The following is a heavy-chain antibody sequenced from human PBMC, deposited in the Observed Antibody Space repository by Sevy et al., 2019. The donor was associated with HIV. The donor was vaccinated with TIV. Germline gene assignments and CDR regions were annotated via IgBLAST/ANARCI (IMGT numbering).Heavy chain of an antibody. CDR1: GGSSSGYY. J-gene: IGHJ4*02. Sequence: SETLSLTCVVYGGSSSGYYWSWIRQPPGKGLEWIGEINHSGSTNYNPSLKSRVTISADTSKNQFSLKLSSVTAADTAVYYCATRRGHLSFDYWGQGTLVIVSS. CDR3: ATRRGHLSFDY. CDR2: INHSGST. V-gene: IGHV4-34*01.